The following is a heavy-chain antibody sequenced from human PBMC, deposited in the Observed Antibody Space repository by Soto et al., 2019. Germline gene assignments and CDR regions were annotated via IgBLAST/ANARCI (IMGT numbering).Heavy chain of an antibody. D-gene: IGHD6-13*01. Sequence: ASVKVSCKASGGTFSSYAISWVRQAPGQGLEWMGWISAYNGNTNYAQKLQGRVTMTTDTSTSTAYMELRSLRSDDTAVYYCAGCTPAAGPIADYYYGMDVWGQGTTVTVSS. V-gene: IGHV1-18*01. CDR3: AGCTPAAGPIADYYYGMDV. CDR2: ISAYNGNT. J-gene: IGHJ6*02. CDR1: GGTFSSYA.